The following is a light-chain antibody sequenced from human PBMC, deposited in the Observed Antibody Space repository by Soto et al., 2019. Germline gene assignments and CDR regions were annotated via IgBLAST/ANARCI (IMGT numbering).Light chain of an antibody. Sequence: DIQMTQSPSSLSASVGDRVTITCRARQSISSYLNWYQQKPGKAPKLLIYAASSLQSGVPSRFSGSGSGTDFTLTISSRQPEDFATYYCQQSYSTPITFGQGTRLEIK. V-gene: IGKV1-39*01. CDR1: QSISSY. CDR2: AAS. J-gene: IGKJ5*01. CDR3: QQSYSTPIT.